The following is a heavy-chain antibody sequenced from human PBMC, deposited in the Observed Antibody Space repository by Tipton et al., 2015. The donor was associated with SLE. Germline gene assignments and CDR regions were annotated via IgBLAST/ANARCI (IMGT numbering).Heavy chain of an antibody. CDR1: GGSISSYY. J-gene: IGHJ6*03. CDR3: ARGGFVVSYYYYMDV. D-gene: IGHD2-2*01. CDR2: IYYSGST. V-gene: IGHV4-59*01. Sequence: TLSLTCTVSGGSISSYYWSWIRQPPGKGLEWIGYIYYSGSTNYNPSLKSRVTISVDTSKNQFSLKLSSVTAADTAVYYCARGGFVVSYYYYMDVWGKGTTVTVSS.